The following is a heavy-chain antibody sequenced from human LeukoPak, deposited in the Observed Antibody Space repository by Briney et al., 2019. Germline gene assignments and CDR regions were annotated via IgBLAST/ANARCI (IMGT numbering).Heavy chain of an antibody. CDR2: MIPNSGNT. V-gene: IGHV1-8*03. CDR1: GYTLTSYD. J-gene: IGHJ3*02. Sequence: GASVKVSCKASGYTLTSYDINWVRQATGQGLEWMGWMIPNSGNTGYAQKFQGRVTITRNTSISTAYMELSSLRSEDTAVYYCARGGQQLSGDAFDIWGQGTMDTVSS. D-gene: IGHD6-13*01. CDR3: ARGGQQLSGDAFDI.